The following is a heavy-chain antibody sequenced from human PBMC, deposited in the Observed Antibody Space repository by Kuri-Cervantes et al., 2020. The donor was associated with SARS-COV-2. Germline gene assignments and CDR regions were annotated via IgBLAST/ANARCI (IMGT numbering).Heavy chain of an antibody. CDR3: AKVPPRVAWYFDL. Sequence: GGSLRLSCAASGFTFSSYAMSWVRQAPGKGLEWVSAISGSGGSTYYADSVKGRFAISRDNSKNTLYLQIYSLRAEDTAVYYCAKVPPRVAWYFDLWGRGTLVTVSS. D-gene: IGHD2-15*01. CDR2: ISGSGGST. V-gene: IGHV3-23*01. CDR1: GFTFSSYA. J-gene: IGHJ2*01.